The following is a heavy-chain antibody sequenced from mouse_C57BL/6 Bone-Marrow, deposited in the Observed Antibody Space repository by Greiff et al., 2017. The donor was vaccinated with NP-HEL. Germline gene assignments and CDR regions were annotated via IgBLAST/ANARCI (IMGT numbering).Heavy chain of an antibody. D-gene: IGHD1-1*01. J-gene: IGHJ3*01. CDR2: IDPNSGGT. V-gene: IGHV1-72*01. CDR3: ARGATVVGVPISWFAY. Sequence: QVQLQQPGAELVKPGASVKLYCKASGYTFTSYWMHWVKQRPGRGLEWIGRIDPNSGGTKYNEKFKSKATLTVDKPSSTAYMQLSSLTSEDSAVYYCARGATVVGVPISWFAYWGQGTLVTVSA. CDR1: GYTFTSYW.